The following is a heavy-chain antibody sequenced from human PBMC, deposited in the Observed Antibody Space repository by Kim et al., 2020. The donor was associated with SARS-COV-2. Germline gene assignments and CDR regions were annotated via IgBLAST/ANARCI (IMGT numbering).Heavy chain of an antibody. V-gene: IGHV1-2*05. CDR2: INPISGGT. Sequence: ASVKVSCKASGYSFTDYDIHWVRQAPGQGLEWMGRINPISGGTNYAQKFQGRVTMTMDTSITTAYMQLSSLRSDDTVVYYCARVGCSDTRVSNDAFDIWG. CDR1: GYSFTDYD. J-gene: IGHJ3*02. CDR3: ARVGCSDTRVSNDAFDI. D-gene: IGHD2-21*01.